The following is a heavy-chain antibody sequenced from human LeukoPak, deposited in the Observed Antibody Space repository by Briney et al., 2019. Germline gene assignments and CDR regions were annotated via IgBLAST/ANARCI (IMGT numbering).Heavy chain of an antibody. D-gene: IGHD6-13*01. J-gene: IGHJ4*02. CDR3: AKDPKAGLTGYFDF. CDR1: GFTFSSYA. V-gene: IGHV3-23*01. Sequence: GGSLRLSCVASGFTFSSYAMSWVRQPLGKGLEWVSAISGSGISTYYADSVKGRFTISRDNSKNTLYLQLNSLRAEDTAIYYCAKDPKAGLTGYFDFWGQGTLVTVSS. CDR2: ISGSGIST.